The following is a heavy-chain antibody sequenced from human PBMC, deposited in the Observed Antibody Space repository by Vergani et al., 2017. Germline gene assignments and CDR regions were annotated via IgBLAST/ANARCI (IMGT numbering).Heavy chain of an antibody. V-gene: IGHV7-4-1*02. Sequence: QVQLVQSGAEVKKPGASVKVSCKASGYTFTGYYMHWVRQAPGQGLEWMGWINPNSGNPTYAQGFTGRFVFSLDTSGSTAYLQISSLKAEDTAVYYCARGRCSSTSCYAGWWFDPWGQGTLVTVSS. J-gene: IGHJ5*02. CDR3: ARGRCSSTSCYAGWWFDP. D-gene: IGHD2-2*01. CDR1: GYTFTGYY. CDR2: INPNSGNP.